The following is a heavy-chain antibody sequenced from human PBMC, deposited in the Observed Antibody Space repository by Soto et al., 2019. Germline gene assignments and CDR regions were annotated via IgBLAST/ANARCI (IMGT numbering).Heavy chain of an antibody. J-gene: IGHJ6*02. CDR1: GGTFSSYA. CDR2: IIPIFGTA. Sequence: GASVKVSCKASGGTFSSYAISWVRQAPGQGLEWMGGIIPIFGTANYAQKFQGRVTITADESTSTAYTELSSLRSEDTAVYYCAGSLVLRFLEWIRTGWSMDVWGQGTTVTVSS. V-gene: IGHV1-69*13. CDR3: AGSLVLRFLEWIRTGWSMDV. D-gene: IGHD3-3*01.